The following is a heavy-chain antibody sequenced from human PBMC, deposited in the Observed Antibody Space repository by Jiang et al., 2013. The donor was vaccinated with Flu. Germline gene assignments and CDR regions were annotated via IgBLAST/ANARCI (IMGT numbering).Heavy chain of an antibody. CDR1: GFTFSGSA. Sequence: GGVVQPGRSLRLSCATSGFTFSGSAMNWVRQAPGKGLEWVAVISYDGNNKYYADSVKGRFTVSRDNSKNTLYLQMNSLRAEDTAVYYCTRGGSGSYYLTYFDYWGQGTLVTVSS. CDR3: TRGGSGSYYLTYFDY. D-gene: IGHD3-10*01. CDR2: ISYDGNNK. J-gene: IGHJ4*02. V-gene: IGHV3-30*04.